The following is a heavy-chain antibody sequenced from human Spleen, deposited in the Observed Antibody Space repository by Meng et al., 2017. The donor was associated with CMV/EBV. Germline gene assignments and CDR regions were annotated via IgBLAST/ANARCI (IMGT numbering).Heavy chain of an antibody. J-gene: IGHJ4*02. Sequence: GESLKISCAASGFAVSSNYMSWVRQAPGKGLEWVSVIYSSGNAYYADSVKGRFTLSRDDSKNAVFLQMISLRPEDTAVYYCARGLVGYFDYWGQGTLVTVSS. CDR3: ARGLVGYFDY. CDR2: IYSSGNA. CDR1: GFAVSSNY. V-gene: IGHV3-66*02. D-gene: IGHD1-26*01.